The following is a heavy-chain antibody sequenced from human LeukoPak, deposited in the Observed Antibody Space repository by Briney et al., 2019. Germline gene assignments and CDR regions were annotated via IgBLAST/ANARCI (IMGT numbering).Heavy chain of an antibody. CDR3: ARVCSGGSCRDY. D-gene: IGHD2-15*01. J-gene: IGHJ4*02. CDR1: GFIFDDYA. Sequence: PGGSLRLSCAASGFIFDDYAMHWVRQVPGKGLEWISGINWNSGTIGYADSVKGRFTISRDNAKNSLYLQLNSLRAEDTAVYYCARVCSGGSCRDYWGQGTLVTVSS. V-gene: IGHV3-9*01. CDR2: INWNSGTI.